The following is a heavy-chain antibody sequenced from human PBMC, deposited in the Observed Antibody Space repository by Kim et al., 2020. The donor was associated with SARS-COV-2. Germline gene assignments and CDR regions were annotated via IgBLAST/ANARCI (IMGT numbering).Heavy chain of an antibody. Sequence: SETLSLTCTVSGGSISSYYWSWIRQPPGKGLEWIGYIYNSGSTSYNPSLKSRVTISVDTPKNQFSLKLSSVSAADTAVYYCARYIQMIRSYWHFDLWGRGTLVTVPS. D-gene: IGHD3-10*01. CDR1: GGSISSYY. CDR3: ARYIQMIRSYWHFDL. V-gene: IGHV4-59*01. J-gene: IGHJ2*01. CDR2: IYNSGST.